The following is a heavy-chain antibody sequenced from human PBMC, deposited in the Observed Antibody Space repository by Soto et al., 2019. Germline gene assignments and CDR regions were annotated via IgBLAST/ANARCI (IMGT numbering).Heavy chain of an antibody. Sequence: SGPTLVNPTQTLTLTCILSGFSLNTSGVSVGLIGQPPGKALEWLALIYWNDDKRYSPSLKSRLTITKDTSKNQVVLTMTNMDPVDTATYYCAHRPWSSSPFDYWGQGTLVTVSS. CDR3: AHRPWSSSPFDY. D-gene: IGHD6-13*01. CDR1: GFSLNTSGVS. J-gene: IGHJ4*02. V-gene: IGHV2-5*01. CDR2: IYWNDDK.